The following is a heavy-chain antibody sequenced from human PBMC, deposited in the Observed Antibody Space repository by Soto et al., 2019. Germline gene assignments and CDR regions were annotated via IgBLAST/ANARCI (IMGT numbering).Heavy chain of an antibody. CDR2: SRNKANSYTT. CDR3: VRVSDSTVTPPRYDFDY. V-gene: IGHV3-72*01. D-gene: IGHD4-17*01. Sequence: EVQLVESGGGLVQPGGSLRLSCAASGFTFSDHYMDWVRQAPGKGLEWVARSRNKANSYTTEYAASVKGRFTISRDESXNXXYLQMDSLKTEDTAVYYCVRVSDSTVTPPRYDFDYWGQGTLVTVSS. J-gene: IGHJ4*02. CDR1: GFTFSDHY.